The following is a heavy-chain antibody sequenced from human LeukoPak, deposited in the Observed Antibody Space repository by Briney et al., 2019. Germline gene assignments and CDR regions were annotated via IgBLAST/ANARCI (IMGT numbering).Heavy chain of an antibody. Sequence: GGSLRLSCAASGFTLSSYSMNWVRQAPGKGLEWVSYISSSSSNIYYADSVKGRFTISRDNAKNSLYLQMNSLRAEDTAVYYCAKVYSSSWDDYYYYYMDVWGKGTTVTISS. CDR3: AKVYSSSWDDYYYYYMDV. CDR2: ISSSSSNI. D-gene: IGHD6-13*01. V-gene: IGHV3-48*01. J-gene: IGHJ6*03. CDR1: GFTLSSYS.